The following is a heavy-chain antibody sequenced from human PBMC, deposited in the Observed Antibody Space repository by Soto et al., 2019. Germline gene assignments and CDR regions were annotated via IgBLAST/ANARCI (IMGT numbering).Heavy chain of an antibody. Sequence: VQLVESGGGVVQPGRSLRLSCAASGFTFSSYGIHWVRQAPTKGLEWVANIKQDGSQKYYVDSVKGRFTISRDNAKNSLYLQMNSLRAEDTAVYYCVRTRAGTATFDYWGQGTLVTVSS. CDR3: VRTRAGTATFDY. CDR2: IKQDGSQK. V-gene: IGHV3-7*01. J-gene: IGHJ4*02. CDR1: GFTFSSYG. D-gene: IGHD5-18*01.